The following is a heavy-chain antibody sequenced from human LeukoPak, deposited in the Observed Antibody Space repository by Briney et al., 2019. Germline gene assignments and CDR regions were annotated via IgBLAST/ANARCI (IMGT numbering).Heavy chain of an antibody. CDR3: ARDGTNPYYDLWSGYYGVFRLDY. J-gene: IGHJ4*02. Sequence: GGSLRLSCAASGFTFSSYWMSWVRQAPGKGLEWVANIKQDGSEKYYVDSVKGRFTISRDNAKNSLYLQMNSLRAEDTAVYYCARDGTNPYYDLWSGYYGVFRLDYWGQGTLVTVSS. CDR2: IKQDGSEK. V-gene: IGHV3-7*01. D-gene: IGHD3-3*01. CDR1: GFTFSSYW.